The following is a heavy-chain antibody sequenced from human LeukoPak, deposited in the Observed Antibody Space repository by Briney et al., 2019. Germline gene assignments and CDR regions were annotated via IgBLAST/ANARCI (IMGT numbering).Heavy chain of an antibody. V-gene: IGHV3-30*04. CDR2: ISYDGTYK. J-gene: IGHJ4*02. D-gene: IGHD4-17*01. Sequence: GSLRLSCAASGFTFSSYAIHWVRQAPGQGLEWVAVISYDGTYKYYADSVKGRFTISRDNPKNTVYLQMNSLRAEDTAVYYCAKEIWPTVTTPGHTHFDYWGQGTLVTVSS. CDR1: GFTFSSYA. CDR3: AKEIWPTVTTPGHTHFDY.